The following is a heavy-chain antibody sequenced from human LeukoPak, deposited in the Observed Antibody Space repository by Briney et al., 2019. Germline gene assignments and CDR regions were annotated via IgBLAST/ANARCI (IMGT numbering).Heavy chain of an antibody. CDR2: INTNTGNP. CDR3: ARDTYCSGGRCYSRVGY. Sequence: ASVKVSCKASGYTFTSYYMHWVRQAPGQGLEWMGWINTNTGNPTYAQGFTERFVFSWDTSVNTAYLQINSLKPEDTAVYFCARDTYCSGGRCYSRVGYWGQGTVVTVSS. D-gene: IGHD2-15*01. V-gene: IGHV7-4-1*02. J-gene: IGHJ4*02. CDR1: GYTFTSYY.